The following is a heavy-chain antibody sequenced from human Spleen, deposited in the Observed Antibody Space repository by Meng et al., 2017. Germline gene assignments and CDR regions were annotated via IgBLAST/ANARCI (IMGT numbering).Heavy chain of an antibody. Sequence: SETLSLTCTVSGGSISSGGYYWSWIRQPAGKGLEWIGRIYTSGSTNCNPSLKSRVTISVDTYKNQFSLKMSSVTAADTAVYYCARDVVGANDAFDIWGQGTMVTVSS. CDR1: GGSISSGGYY. CDR2: IYTSGST. V-gene: IGHV4-61*02. CDR3: ARDVVGANDAFDI. D-gene: IGHD2-15*01. J-gene: IGHJ3*02.